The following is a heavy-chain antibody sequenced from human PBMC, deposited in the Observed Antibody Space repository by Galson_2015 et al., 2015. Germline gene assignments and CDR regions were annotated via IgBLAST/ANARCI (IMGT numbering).Heavy chain of an antibody. CDR1: GFTVSSNY. D-gene: IGHD4-11*01. CDR3: ARGYSNYGSLTDFDY. CDR2: IYSGGST. Sequence: LRLSCAASGFTVSSNYMSWVRQAPGEGLEWVSVIYSGGSTYYADSVKGRFTISRDNSKNTLYLQMNSLRAEDTAVYYCARGYSNYGSLTDFDYWGQGTLVTVSS. J-gene: IGHJ4*02. V-gene: IGHV3-53*01.